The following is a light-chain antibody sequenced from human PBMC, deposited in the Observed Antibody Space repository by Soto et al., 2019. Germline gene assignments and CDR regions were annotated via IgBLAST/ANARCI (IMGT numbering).Light chain of an antibody. Sequence: QSALTQPASVSGSPGQSITISCTGTNSDVGGYNYVSWYQQHSGKAPKLLIYDVTNRPSGVSNRFSGSKSGNTASLTISGLQAEDEADYYCSSYTNSITLVFGGGTKVTVL. V-gene: IGLV2-14*01. CDR1: NSDVGGYNY. CDR2: DVT. CDR3: SSYTNSITLV. J-gene: IGLJ2*01.